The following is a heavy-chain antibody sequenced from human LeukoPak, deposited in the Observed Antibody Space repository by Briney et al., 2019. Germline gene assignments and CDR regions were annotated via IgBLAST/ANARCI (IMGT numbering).Heavy chain of an antibody. D-gene: IGHD3-3*01. Sequence: ESGPTLVNPTETLTLTCTVSGFSLSNARMGVSWIRQPPGRALEWLAHIFSNDEKSYRTSLKSRLTISKDTSKSQVVLTMTNMDPVDTATYYCARIVRDYDFWSGYFEMGDYWGQGTLVTVSS. J-gene: IGHJ4*02. V-gene: IGHV2-26*01. CDR2: IFSNDEK. CDR3: ARIVRDYDFWSGYFEMGDY. CDR1: GFSLSNARMG.